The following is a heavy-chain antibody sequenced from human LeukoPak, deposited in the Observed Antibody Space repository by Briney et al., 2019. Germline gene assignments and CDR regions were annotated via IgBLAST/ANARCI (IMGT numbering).Heavy chain of an antibody. V-gene: IGHV3-20*04. CDR2: INWNGGST. Sequence: RPGGSLRLSCAASGFTFSSYGMSWVRQAPGKGLEWVSGINWNGGSTGYADSVKGRFTISRDNAKNSLYLQMNSLRAEDTALYYCARNRAGIAVAGALDYWGQGTLVTVSS. D-gene: IGHD6-19*01. CDR1: GFTFSSYG. CDR3: ARNRAGIAVAGALDY. J-gene: IGHJ4*02.